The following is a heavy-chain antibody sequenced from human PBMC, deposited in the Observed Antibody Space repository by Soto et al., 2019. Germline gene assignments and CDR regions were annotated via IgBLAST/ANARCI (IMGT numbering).Heavy chain of an antibody. CDR3: ARHMRSGYYRYYYGMDV. CDR2: IYPGDSDT. Sequence: LGESLKISCKGSGYSFTSYWIGWVRQMPGKGLEWMGIIYPGDSDTRHSPSFQGQVTISADKAISTAYLQWSSLKASDTAMYYCARHMRSGYYRYYYGMDVWGQGTTVTVSS. J-gene: IGHJ6*02. D-gene: IGHD3-3*01. V-gene: IGHV5-51*01. CDR1: GYSFTSYW.